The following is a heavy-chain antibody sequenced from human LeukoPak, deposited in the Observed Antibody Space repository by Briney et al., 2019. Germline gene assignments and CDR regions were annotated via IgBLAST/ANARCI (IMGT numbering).Heavy chain of an antibody. Sequence: PGGSLRLSCAASGFTFSRYWMSWVRQAPGKGLEWVASINQDESAKFYVDSVKGRFTISRDNSKNTLYLQMNSLRAEDTAVYYCAKGGAAAPGAFDIWGQGTMVTVSS. CDR1: GFTFSRYW. CDR3: AKGGAAAPGAFDI. J-gene: IGHJ3*02. CDR2: INQDESAK. D-gene: IGHD6-25*01. V-gene: IGHV3-7*03.